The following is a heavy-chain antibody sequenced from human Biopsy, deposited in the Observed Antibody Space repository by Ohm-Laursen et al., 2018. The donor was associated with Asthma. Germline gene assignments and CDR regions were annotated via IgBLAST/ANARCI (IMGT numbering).Heavy chain of an antibody. CDR3: ARDSAEWELLRYYYYGMDV. CDR1: GFTFSSYG. Sequence: SLRLSRAASGFTFSSYGMHWDRQAPGKGLEWVAVIWYDGSNKYYADSVKGRFTISRDNSKNTLYLQMNSLRAEDTAVYYCARDSAEWELLRYYYYGMDVWGQGTTVTVSS. CDR2: IWYDGSNK. V-gene: IGHV3-33*01. J-gene: IGHJ6*02. D-gene: IGHD1-26*01.